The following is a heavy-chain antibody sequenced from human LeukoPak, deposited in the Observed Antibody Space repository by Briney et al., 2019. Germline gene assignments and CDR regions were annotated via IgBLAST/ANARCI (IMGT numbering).Heavy chain of an antibody. V-gene: IGHV3-11*05. CDR1: GFTFSGYY. Sequence: NPGGSLRLSCAASGFTFSGYYMSWIRQAPGKGLEWVSDISSTSIYTNYADSVKGRFTISRDNAKNSLYLQMNSLRAEDTAVYYCAKDRHCSGGYCTRAFDIWGQGTMVTVSS. CDR3: AKDRHCSGGYCTRAFDI. D-gene: IGHD2-15*01. CDR2: ISSTSIYT. J-gene: IGHJ3*02.